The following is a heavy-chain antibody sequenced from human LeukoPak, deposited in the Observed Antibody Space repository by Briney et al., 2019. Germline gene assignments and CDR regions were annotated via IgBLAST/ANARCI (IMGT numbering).Heavy chain of an antibody. CDR3: ARDNYSSSWYWFDP. J-gene: IGHJ5*02. CDR1: GGSISSSSHY. D-gene: IGHD6-13*01. CDR2: INYSGST. Sequence: PSETLSLTCTVSGGSISSSSHYWSWIRQPPGKGLEWIASINYSGSTYYNPSLKSRVTISVDTSKNQFSLKLNSVTAADTAVYYCARDNYSSSWYWFDPWGQGTLVTVSS. V-gene: IGHV4-39*07.